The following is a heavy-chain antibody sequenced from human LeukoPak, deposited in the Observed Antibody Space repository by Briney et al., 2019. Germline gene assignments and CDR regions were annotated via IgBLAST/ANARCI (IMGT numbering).Heavy chain of an antibody. CDR3: AREVYSGYHFDY. J-gene: IGHJ4*02. Sequence: GRSLRLPCAASGFTFRSYAMHWVRQAPGKGLEWVAVISYDGSNKYYADSVKGRFTISRDNSKNTLYLQMNSLRAEDTAVYYCAREVYSGYHFDYWGQGTLVTVSS. D-gene: IGHD5-12*01. CDR1: GFTFRSYA. CDR2: ISYDGSNK. V-gene: IGHV3-30*04.